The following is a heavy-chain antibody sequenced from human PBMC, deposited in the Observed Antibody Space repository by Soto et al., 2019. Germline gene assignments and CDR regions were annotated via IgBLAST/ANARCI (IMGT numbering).Heavy chain of an antibody. CDR3: AKGGGCGTGAYYNVAY. J-gene: IGHJ4*02. V-gene: IGHV3-23*01. D-gene: IGHD3-10*01. Sequence: EVQLLESGGGLVEPGGSLRLSCTASGFSFSSYAMTWVRQAPGKGLEWVSSTTDDGGRTFYADSVKGRFTISRDNSNNRLYLQRKGLRAEETALYYCAKGGGCGTGAYYNVAYWGQGTLVTVSS. CDR2: TTDDGGRT. CDR1: GFSFSSYA.